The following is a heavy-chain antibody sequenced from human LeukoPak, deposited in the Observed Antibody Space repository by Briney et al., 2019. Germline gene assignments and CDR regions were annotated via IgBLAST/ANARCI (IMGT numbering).Heavy chain of an antibody. V-gene: IGHV4-59*01. CDR1: GGAISNYY. CDR3: ARAPGSAYYPYYYMDV. D-gene: IGHD6-19*01. CDR2: IYYTGST. Sequence: KPSETLSLTCTVSGGAISNYYWSWIRQPPGKGLEWIGYIYYTGSTNYNPSLKSRVTISVDTSKNQFSLSLNSVTAADTAEYYCARAPGSAYYPYYYMDVWGKGTTVTVSS. J-gene: IGHJ6*03.